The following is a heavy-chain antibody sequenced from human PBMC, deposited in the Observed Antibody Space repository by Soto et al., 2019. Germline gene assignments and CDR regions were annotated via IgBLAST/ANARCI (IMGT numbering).Heavy chain of an antibody. V-gene: IGHV1-18*04. CDR2: IIAHSGDT. CDR3: ARDPAYSFDY. Sequence: QVQLVQSGAEARKPGASVKVSCKASGYTFTSYGVIWVRQAPGQGLEWMGWIIAHSGDTKYEERFQGRVTMTTDTSTATAYIESRNLRSHDTAIYYCARDPAYSFDYWGQGTLVTGSS. CDR1: GYTFTSYG. J-gene: IGHJ4*02.